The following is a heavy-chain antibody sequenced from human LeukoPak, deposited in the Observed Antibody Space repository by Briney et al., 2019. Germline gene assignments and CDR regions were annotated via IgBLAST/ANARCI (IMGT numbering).Heavy chain of an antibody. D-gene: IGHD4-23*01. V-gene: IGHV1-2*02. Sequence: ASVKVSCKASGYTFTGYFMHWVRQAPGQGLEWMGWINPNSGGTNSAQNFQGRVTMTRDTSISTAYMELSGLRSDDTAVYYCAKTRYGGSPLGAFDIWGQGTMVTVSS. CDR2: INPNSGGT. J-gene: IGHJ3*02. CDR1: GYTFTGYF. CDR3: AKTRYGGSPLGAFDI.